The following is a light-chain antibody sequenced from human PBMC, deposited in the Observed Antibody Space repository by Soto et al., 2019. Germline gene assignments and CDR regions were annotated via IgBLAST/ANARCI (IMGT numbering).Light chain of an antibody. CDR2: GAS. CDR3: GQYGRSPFT. J-gene: IGKJ2*01. Sequence: ETVMTQSPLTMSLFPGERATLSCTATHIISVNLVAWYQQRPGRSPRLLIYGASNRAAGIPDRFSGNGSGTDFTLTISRVEPEDSSVYFCGQYGRSPFTFGQGTKTGDQ. CDR1: HIISVNL. V-gene: IGKV3-20*01.